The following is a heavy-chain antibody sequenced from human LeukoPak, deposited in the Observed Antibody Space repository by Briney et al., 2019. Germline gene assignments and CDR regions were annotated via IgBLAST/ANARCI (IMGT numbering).Heavy chain of an antibody. CDR1: GFTFSSYA. CDR2: IWYDGSNK. Sequence: GRSLRLSCAASGFTFSSYAMHWVRQAPGKGLEWVAVIWYDGSNKYYADSVKGRFTISRDNSKNTLYLQMNSLRAEDTAVYYCARDGAYGHRGYFDYWGQGTLVTVSS. V-gene: IGHV3-33*08. J-gene: IGHJ4*02. D-gene: IGHD4-17*01. CDR3: ARDGAYGHRGYFDY.